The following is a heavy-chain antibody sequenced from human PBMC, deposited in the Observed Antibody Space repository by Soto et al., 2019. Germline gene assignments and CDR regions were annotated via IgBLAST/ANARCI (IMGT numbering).Heavy chain of an antibody. CDR3: AKDAIAINGLWEPFDM. D-gene: IGHD2-8*01. Sequence: EVQLLESGGGLVQPGGSLRLSCAASGFTFSAYAMSWVRQAPGKGLQWVAGLVGSGDDINYADSVRGRFTVSRDNSKNTLYLQMNSLRAEDTAVYYCAKDAIAINGLWEPFDMWGQGTEVTVSS. CDR1: GFTFSAYA. CDR2: LVGSGDDI. V-gene: IGHV3-23*01. J-gene: IGHJ3*02.